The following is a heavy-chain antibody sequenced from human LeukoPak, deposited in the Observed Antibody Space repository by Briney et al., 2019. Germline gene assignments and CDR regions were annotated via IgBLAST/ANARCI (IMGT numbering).Heavy chain of an antibody. CDR2: IIPILGIA. CDR3: ARDCSGGSCYSVLYFDY. D-gene: IGHD2-15*01. CDR1: GYTFTGYY. Sequence: GASVKVSCKASGYTFTGYYMHWVRQAPGQGLEWMGRIIPILGIANYAQKFQGRVTITADKSTSTAYMELSSLRSEDTAVYYCARDCSGGSCYSVLYFDYWGQGTLVTVSS. J-gene: IGHJ4*02. V-gene: IGHV1-69*04.